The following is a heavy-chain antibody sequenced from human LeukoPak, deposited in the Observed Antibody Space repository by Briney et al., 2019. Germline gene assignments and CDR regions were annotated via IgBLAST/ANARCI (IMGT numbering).Heavy chain of an antibody. Sequence: SETLSLTCTVSGGSISSGDYYWSWIRQPPGKGLERIGYIYYSGSTYYNPSLKSRVTISVDTSKNQFSLKLSSVTAADTAVYYCARANLGYCSSTSCRHSGLLWATYFDYWGQGTLVTVSS. CDR2: IYYSGST. CDR1: GGSISSGDYY. D-gene: IGHD2-2*01. CDR3: ARANLGYCSSTSCRHSGLLWATYFDY. J-gene: IGHJ4*02. V-gene: IGHV4-30-4*01.